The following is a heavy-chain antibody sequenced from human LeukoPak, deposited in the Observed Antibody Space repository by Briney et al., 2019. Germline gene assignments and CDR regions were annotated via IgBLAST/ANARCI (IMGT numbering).Heavy chain of an antibody. D-gene: IGHD2-15*01. CDR1: GFTFSTYG. V-gene: IGHV3-23*01. CDR3: AKWGCSGGSCYPFDY. CDR2: INGSGGST. J-gene: IGHJ4*02. Sequence: GGSLRLSCVASGFTFSTYGMSWVRQAPGKGLEWVSAINGSGGSTYYADSVKGRFTISRDNSKNTLYLQMNSLRAEDTAVYYCAKWGCSGGSCYPFDYWGQGTLVTVSS.